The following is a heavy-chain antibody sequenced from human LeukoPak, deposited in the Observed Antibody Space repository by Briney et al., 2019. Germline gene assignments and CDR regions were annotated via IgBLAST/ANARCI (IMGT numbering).Heavy chain of an antibody. D-gene: IGHD3-22*01. V-gene: IGHV3-11*04. CDR3: ARDSSAYRDAFDI. CDR1: GFTFSDHY. Sequence: GGSLRLSCAASGFTFSDHYMTWIRQAPGKGLECLSYIISTGSTMYYADSVKGRFTISRDNAKNSLYLQMNSLRAEDTAVYYCARDSSAYRDAFDIWGQGTMVTVSS. J-gene: IGHJ3*02. CDR2: IISTGSTM.